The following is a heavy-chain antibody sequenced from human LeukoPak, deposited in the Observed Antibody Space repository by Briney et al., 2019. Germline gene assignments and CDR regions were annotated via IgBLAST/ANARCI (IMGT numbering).Heavy chain of an antibody. Sequence: GALSLSCAVSGFPFSTSAMSWVRQAPGKGLEWVSGISGGGGSTYYADSVKGRFTISKDNSKNTLYLQMNSLRAEDTAVYYCAKGVGYYYYYGMDVWGQGTTVTVSS. J-gene: IGHJ6*02. CDR3: AKGVGYYYYYGMDV. CDR2: ISGGGGST. CDR1: GFPFSTSA. V-gene: IGHV3-23*01.